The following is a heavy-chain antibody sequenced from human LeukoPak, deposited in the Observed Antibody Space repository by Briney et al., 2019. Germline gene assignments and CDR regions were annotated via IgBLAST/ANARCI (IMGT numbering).Heavy chain of an antibody. CDR2: IIPIFDTA. CDR1: GGTFSSYA. V-gene: IGHV1-69*06. CDR3: ARVYRDYGDYNYYYYYMDV. Sequence: GASVKVSCKASGGTFSSYAISWVRQAPGQGLEWMGGIIPIFDTANYAQRFQGRVTITADKSTSTAYMELSSLRSEDRAVYYCARVYRDYGDYNYYYYYMDVWGKGTTVTVSS. J-gene: IGHJ6*03. D-gene: IGHD4-17*01.